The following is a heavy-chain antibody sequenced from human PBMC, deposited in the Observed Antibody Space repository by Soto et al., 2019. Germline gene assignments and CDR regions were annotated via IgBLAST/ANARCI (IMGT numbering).Heavy chain of an antibody. D-gene: IGHD2-15*01. V-gene: IGHV4-39*02. J-gene: IGHJ4*02. CDR1: CGSINSNNYY. CDR2: IYYDGNT. Sequence: PSETLSLTCTVSCGSINSNNYYWAWIRQPPGKGLAWIASIYYDGNTYYNPSLKSRVSISVDTSKNHFSLKLSSATAADTAVYYCAKVVVAATRHTDFDSWGQGTLVTVSS. CDR3: AKVVVAATRHTDFDS.